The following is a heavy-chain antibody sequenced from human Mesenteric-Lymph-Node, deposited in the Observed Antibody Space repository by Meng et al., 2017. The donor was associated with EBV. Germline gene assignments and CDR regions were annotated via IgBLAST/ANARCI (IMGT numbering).Heavy chain of an antibody. J-gene: IGHJ5*02. CDR2: INAGNGDT. CDR3: ARGYYDDSSGYYVVGH. CDR1: GYSFSKYA. V-gene: IGHV1-3*01. Sequence: QVQLVQSGXEVKKXXXSGKVSCXASGYSFSKYAIHWARQAPGQRLEWMGWINAGNGDTKYSQKLQGRVILTSDTSASTVYMDLSSLRSEDTAVYYCARGYYDDSSGYYVVGHWGHGTLVIVSS. D-gene: IGHD3-22*01.